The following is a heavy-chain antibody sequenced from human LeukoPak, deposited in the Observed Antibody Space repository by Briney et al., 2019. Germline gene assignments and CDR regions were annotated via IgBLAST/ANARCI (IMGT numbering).Heavy chain of an antibody. V-gene: IGHV1-69*01. Sequence: ASVTVSCKASGGTFSSYAISWVRQAPGQGLGWMGGIIPIFGTANYAQKFQGRVTITADESTSTAYMELSSLRSEDTAVYYCARDLNYGESTSWGQGTLVTVSS. J-gene: IGHJ4*02. CDR2: IIPIFGTA. CDR3: ARDLNYGESTS. D-gene: IGHD2/OR15-2a*01. CDR1: GGTFSSYA.